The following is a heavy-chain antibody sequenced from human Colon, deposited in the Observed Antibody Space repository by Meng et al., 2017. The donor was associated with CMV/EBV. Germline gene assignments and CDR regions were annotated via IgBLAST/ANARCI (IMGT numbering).Heavy chain of an antibody. CDR1: GFTFSSYG. Sequence: GESLKISCAASGFTFSSYGMHWVRQAPGKGLEWVAFIRYDGSNKYYADSVKGRFTISRDDAQNSLHLQMNSLRAEDSAVYYCARVEGSVTSPLDYWGQGTLVTVSS. CDR3: ARVEGSVTSPLDY. V-gene: IGHV3-30*02. CDR2: IRYDGSNK. J-gene: IGHJ4*02. D-gene: IGHD4-17*01.